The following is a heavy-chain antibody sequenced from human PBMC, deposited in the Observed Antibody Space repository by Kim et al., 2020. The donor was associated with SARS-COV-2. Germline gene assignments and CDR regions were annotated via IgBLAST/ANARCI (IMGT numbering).Heavy chain of an antibody. CDR3: ARGDSGSGSFQH. D-gene: IGHD3-10*01. J-gene: IGHJ1*01. V-gene: IGHV4-34*01. Sequence: SETLSLTCAVYGGSFSGYYWSWIRQPPGKGLEWIGEINHSGSTNYNPSLKSRVTISVDTSKNQFSLKLSSVTAADTAVYYCARGDSGSGSFQHWGQGTLVTVSS. CDR1: GGSFSGYY. CDR2: INHSGST.